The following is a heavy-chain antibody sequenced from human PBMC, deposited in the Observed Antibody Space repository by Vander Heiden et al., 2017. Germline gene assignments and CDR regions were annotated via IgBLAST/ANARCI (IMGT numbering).Heavy chain of an antibody. D-gene: IGHD6-6*01. CDR1: GFAFSVYA. V-gene: IGHV3-30-3*01. CDR3: SRGADGSSSGREFDH. Sequence: QVQLVDSGGGVVQPGRPLRPSCAASGFAFSVYAMHWVRQAPGKGPEWVSSISYDGSSKYYADSVKGRFTISRDNSNNTVYLQMNSLRGEDTSVYYCSRGADGSSSGREFDHWGQGTLVTVS. CDR2: ISYDGSSK. J-gene: IGHJ4*02.